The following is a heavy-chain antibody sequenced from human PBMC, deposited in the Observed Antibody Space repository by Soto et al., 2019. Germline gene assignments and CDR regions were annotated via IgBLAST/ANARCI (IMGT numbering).Heavy chain of an antibody. Sequence: SETLSLTCNVSCSSINSYNYWGWFSQPPGKGLEWIGSIIYNGDIMYNPSLQSQHTLYVDTSKNQFSLKLSSVTAADTAVYYCVRHAQWIIRAYWGQGSRVTVS. CDR3: VRHAQWIIRAY. D-gene: IGHD5-12*01. J-gene: IGHJ4*02. V-gene: IGHV4-39*01. CDR2: IIYNGDI. CDR1: CSSINSYNY.